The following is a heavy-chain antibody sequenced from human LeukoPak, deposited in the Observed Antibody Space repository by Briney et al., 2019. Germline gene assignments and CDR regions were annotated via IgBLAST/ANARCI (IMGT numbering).Heavy chain of an antibody. CDR3: ARQGYGGNPQGAADY. D-gene: IGHD4-23*01. V-gene: IGHV1-18*01. CDR1: GGTFSSYG. J-gene: IGHJ4*02. Sequence: ASVKVSCKASGGTFSSYGISWVRQAPGQGLEWMGWIIAYNGNTNYAQKLQGRVTMTTDTSTSTAYMELRSLRSDDTAVYYCARQGYGGNPQGAADYWGQGTLVTVSS. CDR2: IIAYNGNT.